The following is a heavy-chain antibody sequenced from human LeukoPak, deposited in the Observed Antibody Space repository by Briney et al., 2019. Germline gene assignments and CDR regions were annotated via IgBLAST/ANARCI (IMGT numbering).Heavy chain of an antibody. J-gene: IGHJ5*02. Sequence: SETLSLTCAVSGGSISNYYWSWIRQPPGKGLECIGYIYYTGSTTYNPALKSRVTISVDSSKNQFSLRLSSVTAADTAVYYCARLSTTSGWYSWFDPWGQGTVVTVSS. V-gene: IGHV4-59*08. CDR2: IYYTGST. CDR1: GGSISNYY. D-gene: IGHD6-19*01. CDR3: ARLSTTSGWYSWFDP.